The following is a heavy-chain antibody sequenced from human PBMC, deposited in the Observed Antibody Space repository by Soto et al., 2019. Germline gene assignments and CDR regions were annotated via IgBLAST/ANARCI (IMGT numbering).Heavy chain of an antibody. CDR2: IIPVFQTA. V-gene: IGHV1-69*13. Sequence: ASVKVSCKASGGLFSSYPISWVRQVPGQGLEWMGGIIPVFQTAYYTQRFQGRVTITADESTNTAYMELSSLRSEDTAIYYCARGGSGYTWFNEFWGQGTLVTVSS. J-gene: IGHJ4*02. D-gene: IGHD3-22*01. CDR3: ARGGSGYTWFNEF. CDR1: GGLFSSYP.